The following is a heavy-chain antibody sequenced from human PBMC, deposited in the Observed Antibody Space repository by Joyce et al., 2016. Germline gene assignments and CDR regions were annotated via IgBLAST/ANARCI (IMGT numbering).Heavy chain of an antibody. CDR2: IKQDGSEK. CDR3: ASARGWEQLN. D-gene: IGHD2-15*01. V-gene: IGHV3-7*01. J-gene: IGHJ4*02. CDR1: GFTFSSHW. Sequence: EVQLVESGGGLVQPGGSLRLSCAGPGFTFSSHWMSWVRQVQGKGLEWVAKIKQDGSEKYYVDSVKGRFTISRDNAKNSLYLQMDSLRVEDTAVYYCASARGWEQLNWGQGTLVTVSS.